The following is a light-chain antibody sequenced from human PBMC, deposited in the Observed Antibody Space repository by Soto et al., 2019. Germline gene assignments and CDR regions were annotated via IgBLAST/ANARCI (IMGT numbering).Light chain of an antibody. V-gene: IGKV3-11*01. CDR2: DAS. Sequence: EIVLTQSPGTLSLSPGERAPLSCRASQSVSSYLAWYQQKPGQAPRLLIYDASNRATGIPARFSGSGSGTDFTLTISSLEPEDFAVYYCQQRSNWPITFGQGTRLENK. CDR1: QSVSSY. CDR3: QQRSNWPIT. J-gene: IGKJ5*01.